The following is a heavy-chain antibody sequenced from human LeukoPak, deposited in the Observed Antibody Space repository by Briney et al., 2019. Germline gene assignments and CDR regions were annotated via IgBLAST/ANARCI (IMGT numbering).Heavy chain of an antibody. J-gene: IGHJ4*02. V-gene: IGHV4-61*02. CDR2: IYSSGST. CDR1: GGSISSGSYY. D-gene: IGHD5-12*01. CDR3: ARGSGYNRKDFDY. Sequence: PSETLSLTCTVSGGSISSGSYYWNWIRQPAGKGLEWIGRIYSSGSTNYNPSLKSRVTISVDTSKNQFSLKLSSVTAADTAVYYCARGSGYNRKDFDYWGQGTLVTVSS.